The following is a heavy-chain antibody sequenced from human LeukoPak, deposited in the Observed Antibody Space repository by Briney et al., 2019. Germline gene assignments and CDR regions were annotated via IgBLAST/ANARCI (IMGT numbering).Heavy chain of an antibody. CDR2: ISDSGST. CDR1: GGSFSGHY. J-gene: IGHJ6*02. Sequence: AETLSLTCAVYGGSFSGHYCIWVRQPPGRGLEWIGEISDSGSTNYNASLQRRLTISVDTSNKQFSLRLSSVTAADTAVYYCARFLYGDYYYGMDVWGQGTTVTVSS. V-gene: IGHV4-34*01. CDR3: ARFLYGDYYYGMDV. D-gene: IGHD2-2*02.